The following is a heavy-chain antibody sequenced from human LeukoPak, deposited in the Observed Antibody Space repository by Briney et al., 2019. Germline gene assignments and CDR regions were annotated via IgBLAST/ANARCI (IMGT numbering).Heavy chain of an antibody. CDR2: INPSGGST. CDR3: ARDKVALDGQYYFDY. V-gene: IGHV1-46*01. CDR1: GYTFTSYY. D-gene: IGHD2-2*03. Sequence: ASVKVSCKASGYTFTSYYMHWVRQAPGQGLEWMGIINPSGGSTSYAQKFQGRVTMTRDTSTSTVYMELSSPRSEDTAVYYCARDKVALDGQYYFDYWGQGTLVTVSS. J-gene: IGHJ4*02.